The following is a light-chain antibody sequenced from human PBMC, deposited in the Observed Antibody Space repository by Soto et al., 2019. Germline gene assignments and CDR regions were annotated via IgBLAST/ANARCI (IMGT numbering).Light chain of an antibody. Sequence: EIVLTQSPAPLSLSPGESAPLSCRASQSVCSYLAWYQQKPGQAPRLLIYDVANWATGIPVRFSGRGSGTDFTLTISSLEPEDFASYYCHQRSNWPLTFGGGTKVEIK. V-gene: IGKV3-11*01. CDR1: QSVCSY. CDR3: HQRSNWPLT. CDR2: DVA. J-gene: IGKJ4*02.